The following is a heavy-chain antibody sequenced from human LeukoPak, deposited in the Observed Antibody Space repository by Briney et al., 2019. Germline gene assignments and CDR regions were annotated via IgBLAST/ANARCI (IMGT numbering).Heavy chain of an antibody. Sequence: ASVKVSCKASGYTFTSYAMNWVRQAPGQGLEWMGWINTNTGNPTYAQGFTGRFVFSLDTSVSTAYLQISSLKAEDTAVYYCASGPTGYSSSWYVGYYYGMDVWGQGTTVTVSS. V-gene: IGHV7-4-1*02. CDR3: ASGPTGYSSSWYVGYYYGMDV. D-gene: IGHD6-13*01. J-gene: IGHJ6*02. CDR1: GYTFTSYA. CDR2: INTNTGNP.